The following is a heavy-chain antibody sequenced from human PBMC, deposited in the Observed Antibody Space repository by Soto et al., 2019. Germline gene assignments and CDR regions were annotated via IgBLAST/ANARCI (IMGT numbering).Heavy chain of an antibody. CDR3: ARGLPPGCVGGSCSSIRPYYYYMDV. CDR2: ITTVGHTI. J-gene: IGHJ6*03. V-gene: IGHV3-11*01. D-gene: IGHD2-15*01. CDR1: GFTFSDFY. Sequence: GGSLRLSCAASGFTFSDFYMTWIRQAPGKGLEWVSYITTVGHTIDYADSVKGRFSISRDNTKNSLYLQMNSLRAEDTAVYYCARGLPPGCVGGSCSSIRPYYYYMDVWGKGTTVTVSS.